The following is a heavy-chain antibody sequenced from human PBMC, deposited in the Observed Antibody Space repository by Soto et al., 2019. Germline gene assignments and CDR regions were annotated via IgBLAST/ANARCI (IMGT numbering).Heavy chain of an antibody. Sequence: SETLSLTCTVSGGSISSYYWSWIRQPPGKGLEWIGYIYYSGSTNYNPSLKSRVTISVDTSKNQFSLKLSSVTAADTAVYYCASLGEVDGRLDYRGQGTLVTAPQ. CDR1: GGSISSYY. CDR2: IYYSGST. CDR3: ASLGEVDGRLDY. V-gene: IGHV4-59*08. J-gene: IGHJ4*02.